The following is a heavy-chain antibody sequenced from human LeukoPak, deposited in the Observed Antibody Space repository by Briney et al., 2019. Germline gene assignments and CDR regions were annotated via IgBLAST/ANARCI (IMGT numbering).Heavy chain of an antibody. V-gene: IGHV3-15*01. CDR2: IKSKTDGGTT. CDR3: ARSMVGEWLFLALDI. Sequence: GGSLRLSCAASGFTFSSYGMHWVRQAPGKGLEWVGRIKSKTDGGTTDYAAPVKGRFTISRDNAKNSLYLQMNSLRVEDTAVYYCARSMVGEWLFLALDIWGQGTKVTVSS. CDR1: GFTFSSYG. J-gene: IGHJ3*02. D-gene: IGHD3-3*01.